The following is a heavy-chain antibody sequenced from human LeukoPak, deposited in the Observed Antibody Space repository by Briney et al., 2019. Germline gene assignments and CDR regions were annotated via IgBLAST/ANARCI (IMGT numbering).Heavy chain of an antibody. D-gene: IGHD5-12*01. Sequence: ASVKVSCKASGYTFTGYYIHWVRQAPGQGLEWMGWINPNSGGTNYAQKFQGRVTITADKSTSTAYMELSSLRSEDTAVYYCARGVSGYDFYYYYYMDVWGKGTTVTVSS. CDR3: ARGVSGYDFYYYYYMDV. CDR1: GYTFTGYY. V-gene: IGHV1-2*02. J-gene: IGHJ6*03. CDR2: INPNSGGT.